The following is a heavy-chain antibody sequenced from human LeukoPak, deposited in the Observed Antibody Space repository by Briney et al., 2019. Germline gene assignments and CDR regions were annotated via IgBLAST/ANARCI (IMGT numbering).Heavy chain of an antibody. CDR1: GLTFSDYS. CDR3: ARLYYDSSGYPSPFDY. CDR2: INPTSTSI. D-gene: IGHD3-22*01. V-gene: IGHV3-21*01. Sequence: GGSLRLSCVASGLTFSDYSINWVRRAPGKGLEWASSINPTSTSIYYADAVRGRFTISRDNAKSSLYLQMDSLRAEDTAVYYCARLYYDSSGYPSPFDYWGQGTLVTVSS. J-gene: IGHJ4*02.